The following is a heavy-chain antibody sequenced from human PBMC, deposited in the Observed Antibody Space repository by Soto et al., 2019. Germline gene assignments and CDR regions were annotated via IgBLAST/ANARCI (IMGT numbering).Heavy chain of an antibody. V-gene: IGHV3-74*01. CDR3: TRDNNWSYDY. Sequence: HPGGSLRLSCAASGFTLSSHWMHWVRQAPGKGLVWVSHIGPSGSGTRDADSVQGRFTISRDNARNTLYLQMNSLRDEDTAVYYCTRDNNWSYDYWGQGTLVTVSS. D-gene: IGHD1-1*01. J-gene: IGHJ4*02. CDR1: GFTLSSHW. CDR2: IGPSGSGT.